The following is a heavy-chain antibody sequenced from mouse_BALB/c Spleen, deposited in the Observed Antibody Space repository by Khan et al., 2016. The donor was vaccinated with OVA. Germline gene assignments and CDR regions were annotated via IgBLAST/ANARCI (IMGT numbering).Heavy chain of an antibody. CDR2: IWSGGST. J-gene: IGHJ3*01. CDR1: GFSLTSYG. Sequence: QVQLKQSGPGLVQPSQSLSITCTVSGFSLTSYGVHWVRQSPGKGLEWLGVIWSGGSTDYNAAFISRLSISKDNSKSQVFFKLNHMQANDTAIYYCARNYDYDEGLSYWGQGTLVTVSA. V-gene: IGHV2-2*02. D-gene: IGHD2-4*01. CDR3: ARNYDYDEGLSY.